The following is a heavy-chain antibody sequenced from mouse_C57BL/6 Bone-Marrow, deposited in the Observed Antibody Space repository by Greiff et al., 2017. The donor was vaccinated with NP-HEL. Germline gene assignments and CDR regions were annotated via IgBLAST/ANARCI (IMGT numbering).Heavy chain of an antibody. CDR1: GYEFSNYW. CDR2: IYPGDGDT. V-gene: IGHV1-80*01. J-gene: IGHJ3*01. CDR3: ARGAY. Sequence: VKLVESGAELVKPGASVKISCKASGYEFSNYWMNWVKQRPGKGLEWIGQIYPGDGDTNYNGKFKDKATLTAAKSSSTASEDSAVYFCARGAYWGQGTLVTVSA.